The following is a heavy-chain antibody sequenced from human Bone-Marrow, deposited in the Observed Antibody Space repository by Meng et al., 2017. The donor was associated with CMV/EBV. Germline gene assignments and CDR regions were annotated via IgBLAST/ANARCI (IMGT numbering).Heavy chain of an antibody. V-gene: IGHV3-74*01. J-gene: IGHJ4*02. D-gene: IGHD3-22*01. CDR3: ARDLYYDSSELDY. CDR2: INSDGSST. Sequence: GASLMISCAASGFTFSSYWMHWVRQAPGKGLVWVSRINSDGSSTSYADSVKGRFTSSRDNAKNTLYLQMNRLRAEDTAVYYCARDLYYDSSELDYWGQGTLVTVSS. CDR1: GFTFSSYW.